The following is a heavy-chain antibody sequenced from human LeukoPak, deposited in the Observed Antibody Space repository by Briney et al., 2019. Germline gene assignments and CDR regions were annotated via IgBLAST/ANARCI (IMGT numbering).Heavy chain of an antibody. Sequence: GGSLRLSCRASAFTFSSYWMSWVRQAPGKGLEWVANIKQDGSEKYYVDSVKGRFTISRDNAKNSLYLQMNSLRAEDTAVYYCARYQLVPGGDAFDIWGQGTVVTVSS. CDR1: AFTFSSYW. J-gene: IGHJ3*02. CDR3: ARYQLVPGGDAFDI. V-gene: IGHV3-7*01. D-gene: IGHD2-2*01. CDR2: IKQDGSEK.